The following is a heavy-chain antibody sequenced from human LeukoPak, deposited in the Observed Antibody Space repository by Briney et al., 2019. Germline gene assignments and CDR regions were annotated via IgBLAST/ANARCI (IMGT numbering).Heavy chain of an antibody. Sequence: PGGSLRLSCAASGFTFTKYALNWVRQAPGKGLEWVSGISGSGDTTYYADSVKGRFTISRDNSKNTLYLQMNSLRAEDTAVYYCAKDGGSSGADYWGQGTLVTVSS. CDR1: GFTFTKYA. CDR3: AKDGGSSGADY. V-gene: IGHV3-23*01. CDR2: ISGSGDTT. J-gene: IGHJ4*02. D-gene: IGHD2-15*01.